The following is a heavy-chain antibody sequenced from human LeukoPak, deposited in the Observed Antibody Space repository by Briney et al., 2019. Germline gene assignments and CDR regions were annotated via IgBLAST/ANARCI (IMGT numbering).Heavy chain of an antibody. Sequence: SQTLSLTCTVSGGSISSGGYYWSWIRQHPGKGLEWIGYIYVTGSTRHNPYLQSRVTISVDTSRNQFFLKMSSVTAADTAVYYCARHIGGGIEDMDVWGTGTKVTVSS. CDR3: ARHIGGGIEDMDV. CDR2: IYVTGST. J-gene: IGHJ6*03. V-gene: IGHV4-31*03. D-gene: IGHD3-16*02. CDR1: GGSISSGGYY.